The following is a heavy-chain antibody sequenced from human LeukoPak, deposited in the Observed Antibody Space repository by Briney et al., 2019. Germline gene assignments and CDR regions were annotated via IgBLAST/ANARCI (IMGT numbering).Heavy chain of an antibody. Sequence: GRSLRLSCTASGFTFTRNCMHWVRQAPGKGLEWVAAIPHDGSSALYADSVKGRFIISRDNSKNTQYLQMSSLRIEDSAVYYCATGSDFYYDSWGQGILVTVSS. CDR2: IPHDGSSA. CDR3: ATGSDFYYDS. D-gene: IGHD1-26*01. CDR1: GFTFTRNC. V-gene: IGHV3-30-3*01. J-gene: IGHJ5*01.